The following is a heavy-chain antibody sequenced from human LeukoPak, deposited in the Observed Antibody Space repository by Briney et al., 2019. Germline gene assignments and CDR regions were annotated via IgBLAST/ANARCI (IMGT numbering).Heavy chain of an antibody. V-gene: IGHV3-7*04. CDR2: INQDGSEK. CDR3: ARDTDSSGFYHYYFDY. J-gene: IGHJ4*02. D-gene: IGHD3-22*01. Sequence: GGSLRLSCAASEFTFSSFWMSWVRQAPGKGLEWVANINQDGSEKYYVDSVKGRFTISRDNAKNSLYLQVSSLRAEDTAVYYCARDTDSSGFYHYYFDYWGQGTLVTVSS. CDR1: EFTFSSFW.